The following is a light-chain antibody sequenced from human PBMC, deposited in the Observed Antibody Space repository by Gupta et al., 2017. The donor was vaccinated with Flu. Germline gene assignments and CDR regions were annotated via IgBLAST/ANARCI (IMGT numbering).Light chain of an antibody. CDR2: MLS. J-gene: IGKJ2*01. CDR1: QSLLHSDDGNTY. Sequence: DILMTQTPLSLPVSPGEPASISCRSSQSLLHSDDGNTYLDWYLQKPGQSPHLLIYMLSHRASGVPDRFSGSGSGTDFTLKINRVEAEDVGVYYCMQRIEFPYTFGQGTKLEIK. CDR3: MQRIEFPYT. V-gene: IGKV2-40*01.